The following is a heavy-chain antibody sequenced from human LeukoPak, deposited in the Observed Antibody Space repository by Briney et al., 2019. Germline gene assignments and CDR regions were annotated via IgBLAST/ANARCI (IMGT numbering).Heavy chain of an antibody. CDR2: IKSKTDGGTT. Sequence: GGSLRLSCAASGFSFSNAWMSWVRQAPGKGLEWVGRIKSKTDGGTTDYAAPVKGRFTISRDDSKNTLYLQMNSLKTEDTAVYYCTTIGTYYYDSSGYYYPYFFDYWGQGTLVTVSS. J-gene: IGHJ4*02. CDR3: TTIGTYYYDSSGYYYPYFFDY. D-gene: IGHD3-22*01. CDR1: GFSFSNAW. V-gene: IGHV3-15*01.